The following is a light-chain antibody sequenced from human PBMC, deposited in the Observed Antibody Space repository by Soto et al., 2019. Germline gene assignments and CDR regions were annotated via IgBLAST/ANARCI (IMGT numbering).Light chain of an antibody. CDR2: VEGSGSY. J-gene: IGLJ3*02. V-gene: IGLV4-60*03. CDR1: SGHSTYV. CDR3: ETWDGNSWV. Sequence: QPVLTQSSSASASLGSWVKLTCTLSSGHSTYVIAWHQQESGKAPRYLMKVEGSGSYNKGSGVPDRFSGSSSGADRYLTISNLQSEDEADYYCETWDGNSWVFGGGTKVTVL.